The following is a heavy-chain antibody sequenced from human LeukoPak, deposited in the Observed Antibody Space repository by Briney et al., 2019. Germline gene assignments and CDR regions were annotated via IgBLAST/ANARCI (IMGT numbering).Heavy chain of an antibody. V-gene: IGHV3-23*01. CDR3: AKGTLEHCTGAICYLFDY. CDR2: ITSHRRDT. Sequence: PGGSLRLTCAASGFTFSSYEMNWVRQTPGKGLEWVSSITSHRRDTYYADSVKGRFTISRDNSKSTLSLQMNSLRAEDSAIYYCAKGTLEHCTGAICYLFDYWGQGSLVTVSS. J-gene: IGHJ4*02. CDR1: GFTFSSYE. D-gene: IGHD2-8*02.